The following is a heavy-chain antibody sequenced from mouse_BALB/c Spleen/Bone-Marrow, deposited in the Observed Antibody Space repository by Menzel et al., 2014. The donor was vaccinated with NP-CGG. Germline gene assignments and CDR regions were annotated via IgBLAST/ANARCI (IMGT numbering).Heavy chain of an antibody. V-gene: IGHV1-54*03. CDR1: GYAFTNYL. J-gene: IGHJ2*01. Sequence: LVESGAELVRPGTSVKVSCKASGYAFTNYLIEWVKQRPGQGLEWIGVINPGSGGANYNEKFKDKATLTADESSSTAYMQLSSLTSDDSAVYFCSRQTATFFDYWGQGTTLTVSS. CDR2: INPGSGGA. CDR3: SRQTATFFDY. D-gene: IGHD1-2*01.